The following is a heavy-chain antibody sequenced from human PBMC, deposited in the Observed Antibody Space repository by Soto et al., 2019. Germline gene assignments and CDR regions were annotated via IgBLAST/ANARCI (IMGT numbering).Heavy chain of an antibody. V-gene: IGHV4-31*03. Sequence: SEPQSLTCPFSCGSIDSRGYCCTSIRQRPGKGLEWIGYIYSNARTDYNPSLKNRLTMSVDTSKNQFSLRLSSVTVADTAKYYCARIRDYYLFVDSWGPGTLVTV. J-gene: IGHJ4*02. D-gene: IGHD3-10*01. CDR2: IYSNART. CDR3: ARIRDYYLFVDS. CDR1: CGSIDSRGYC.